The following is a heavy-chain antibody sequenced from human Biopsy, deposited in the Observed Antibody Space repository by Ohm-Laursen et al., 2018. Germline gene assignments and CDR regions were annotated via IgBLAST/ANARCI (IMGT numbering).Heavy chain of an antibody. D-gene: IGHD1-26*01. CDR2: IIPMFGTA. Sequence: VKISCKASGGTFINYAISWVRQAPGQGLEWMGGIIPMFGTANYAQMFQGRVTISADESTSTSYMELSSLTTGDTAIYYCARGPHSGSHSCFDYWGRGTLVTVSS. CDR1: GGTFINYA. V-gene: IGHV1-69*13. CDR3: ARGPHSGSHSCFDY. J-gene: IGHJ4*02.